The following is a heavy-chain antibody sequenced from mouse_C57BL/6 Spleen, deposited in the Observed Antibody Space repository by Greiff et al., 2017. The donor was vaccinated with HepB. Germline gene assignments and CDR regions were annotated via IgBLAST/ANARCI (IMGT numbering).Heavy chain of an antibody. Sequence: QVQLQQPGAELVMPGASVKLSCKASGYTFTSYWMHWVKQRPGQGLEWIGEIDPSDSYTNYNQKFKGKSTLTVDKSSSTAYMQLSSLTSEDSAVYYCARGTTVVALYGYAMDYWGQGTSVTVSS. D-gene: IGHD1-1*01. V-gene: IGHV1-69*01. CDR3: ARGTTVVALYGYAMDY. CDR1: GYTFTSYW. CDR2: IDPSDSYT. J-gene: IGHJ4*01.